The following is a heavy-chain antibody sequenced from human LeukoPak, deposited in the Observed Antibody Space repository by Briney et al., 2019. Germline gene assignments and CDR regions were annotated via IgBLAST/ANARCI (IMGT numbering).Heavy chain of an antibody. D-gene: IGHD4-11*01. Sequence: GGSLRLSCVVSGFTFSSNAMTWVRQALGKGLEWVSGISDSGGSTNYADSVKGRFTISRDNSRNTLYLQMNTLRAEDTAVYYCATDYSNYFDYWGQGTLVTVSS. J-gene: IGHJ4*02. CDR1: GFTFSSNA. CDR3: ATDYSNYFDY. CDR2: ISDSGGST. V-gene: IGHV3-23*01.